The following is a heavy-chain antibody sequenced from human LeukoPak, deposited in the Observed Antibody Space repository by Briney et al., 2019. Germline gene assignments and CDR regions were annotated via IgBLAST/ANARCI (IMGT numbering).Heavy chain of an antibody. J-gene: IGHJ4*02. CDR3: AGGSGYSSGWVDY. CDR2: INPNSSGT. V-gene: IGHV1-2*06. CDR1: GYTFTGYY. D-gene: IGHD6-19*01. Sequence: ATVKVSCKASGYTFTGYYMHWVRQAPGQGLEWMGRINPNSSGTNYAQKFQGRVTMTRDTSISTAYMELSRLRSDDTAVYYCAGGSGYSSGWVDYWGQGTLVTVSS.